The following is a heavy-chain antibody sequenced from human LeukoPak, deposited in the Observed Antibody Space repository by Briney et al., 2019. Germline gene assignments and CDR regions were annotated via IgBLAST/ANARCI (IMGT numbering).Heavy chain of an antibody. CDR2: ISGSGGST. Sequence: GGSLRLSCAASGFTFSSYAMSWVRQAPGKGLEWVSAISGSGGSTYYADSVKGRFTISRDNAKNSLYLQMNSLRAEDTAVYYCARVGASDAFDIWGQGTMVTVSS. CDR1: GFTFSSYA. V-gene: IGHV3-23*01. J-gene: IGHJ3*02. D-gene: IGHD4/OR15-4a*01. CDR3: ARVGASDAFDI.